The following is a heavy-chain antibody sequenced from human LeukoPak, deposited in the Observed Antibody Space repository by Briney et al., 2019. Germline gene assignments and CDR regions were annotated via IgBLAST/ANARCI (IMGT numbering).Heavy chain of an antibody. CDR1: GRSFSGYY. J-gene: IGHJ4*02. D-gene: IGHD3-10*01. Sequence: SETLSLTCAVYGRSFSGYYWNWIRQPPGKGLEWIGEINHRGSTNYNPSLKSRVTISVDTSKNQFSLKLNSVTAADTAVYYCARRTYYYASGSYSPPRYWGQGTLVTVSS. CDR2: INHRGST. CDR3: ARRTYYYASGSYSPPRY. V-gene: IGHV4-34*01.